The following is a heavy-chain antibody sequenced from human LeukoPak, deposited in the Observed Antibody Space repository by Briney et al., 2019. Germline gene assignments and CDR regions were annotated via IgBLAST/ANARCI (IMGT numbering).Heavy chain of an antibody. CDR3: ARDGGLYYYGSGSHAFDI. V-gene: IGHV4-31*03. CDR1: GGSISSGGYY. D-gene: IGHD3-10*01. J-gene: IGHJ3*02. Sequence: SRTLSLTCTVSGGSISSGGYYWSWIRQHPGKGLEWIGYIYYSGSTYYNPSLKSRVTISVDTSKNQFSLKLSSVTAADTAVYYCARDGGLYYYGSGSHAFDIWGQGTMVTVSS. CDR2: IYYSGST.